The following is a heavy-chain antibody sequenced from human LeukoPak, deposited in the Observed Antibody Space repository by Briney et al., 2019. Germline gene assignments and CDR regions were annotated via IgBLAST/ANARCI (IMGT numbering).Heavy chain of an antibody. V-gene: IGHV3-21*04. Sequence: GGSLRLSCAASGFTFSSYSMNWVRQAPGKGLEWVSSISSSSSYIYYADSVKGRFTISRDNAKNSLYLQMNSLRAEDTALYYCAKMYSSSGSDYFDYWGQGTLVTVSS. CDR2: ISSSSSYI. D-gene: IGHD6-19*01. J-gene: IGHJ4*02. CDR3: AKMYSSSGSDYFDY. CDR1: GFTFSSYS.